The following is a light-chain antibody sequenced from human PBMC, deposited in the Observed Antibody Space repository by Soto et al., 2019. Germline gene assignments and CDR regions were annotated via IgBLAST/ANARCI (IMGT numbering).Light chain of an antibody. CDR3: AAWDDSLNGVL. J-gene: IGLJ2*01. CDR2: NNN. CDR1: SSNIGTNT. Sequence: QLVLTQPPSASGTPGQRVTISCSGSSSNIGTNTVNWYQRLPGTAPKLLIYNNNQRPSGVPDRFSGSKSGTSASLAISGLQSEDEADYYCAAWDDSLNGVLFGGGTKLTVL. V-gene: IGLV1-44*01.